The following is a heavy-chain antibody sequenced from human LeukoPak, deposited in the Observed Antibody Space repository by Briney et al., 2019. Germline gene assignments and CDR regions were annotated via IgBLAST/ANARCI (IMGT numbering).Heavy chain of an antibody. CDR2: VSGSGGST. CDR1: GFTFSSYG. V-gene: IGHV3-23*01. D-gene: IGHD6-6*01. CDR3: ASSYSSSSYYYGMDV. Sequence: GGSLRLSCAASGFTFSSYGISWVRQAPGKGLEWVSSVSGSGGSTYYADSVKGRFTVSRDNSKNTLYLQMNSLRAEDTAVYYCASSYSSSSYYYGMDVWGQGTTVTVSS. J-gene: IGHJ6*02.